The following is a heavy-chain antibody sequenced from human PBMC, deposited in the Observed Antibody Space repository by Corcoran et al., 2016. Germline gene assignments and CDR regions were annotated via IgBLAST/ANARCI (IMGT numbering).Heavy chain of an antibody. J-gene: IGHJ4*02. CDR1: GYTFTGYY. D-gene: IGHD5-12*01. CDR3: ACERGYSGYGPFDF. CDR2: INPNSGDP. Sequence: QVQLVQSGAEVKRPGASVKVSCKASGYTFTGYYMHCVRQAPGQGLQWMGWINPNSGDPNYAQNFQGWVTMTREPSISTAYMELSRLRSDDTAIYYCACERGYSGYGPFDFWGQGTLVTVSS. V-gene: IGHV1-2*04.